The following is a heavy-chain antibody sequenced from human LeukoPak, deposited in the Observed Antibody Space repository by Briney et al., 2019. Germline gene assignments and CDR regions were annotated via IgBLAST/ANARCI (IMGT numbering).Heavy chain of an antibody. CDR1: GFTFSSYA. Sequence: PGGSLRLSCAASGFTFSSYAMSWVRQAPGKGLEWVSAISGSGGSTYYADSVKGRFTISRDNSKNTLYLQMNSLRAEDTAVYYCAKDHPVLRFLEWSEDYWGQGTLVTVSS. D-gene: IGHD3-3*01. J-gene: IGHJ4*02. V-gene: IGHV3-23*01. CDR3: AKDHPVLRFLEWSEDY. CDR2: ISGSGGST.